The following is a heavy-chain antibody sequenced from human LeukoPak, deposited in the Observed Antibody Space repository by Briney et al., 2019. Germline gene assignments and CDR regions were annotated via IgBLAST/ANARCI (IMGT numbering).Heavy chain of an antibody. CDR3: TTNQVGGITIFGVVIRDDAFDI. J-gene: IGHJ3*02. V-gene: IGHV3-15*01. D-gene: IGHD3-3*01. CDR2: IKSKTDGGTT. Sequence: PGGSLRLSCAASGFTFSNAWMSWVRQAPGKGLEWVGRIKSKTDGGTTDYAAPVKGRFTISRDDSKNTLYLQMNSLKTEDTAVYYCTTNQVGGITIFGVVIRDDAFDIWGQGTMVTVSS. CDR1: GFTFSNAW.